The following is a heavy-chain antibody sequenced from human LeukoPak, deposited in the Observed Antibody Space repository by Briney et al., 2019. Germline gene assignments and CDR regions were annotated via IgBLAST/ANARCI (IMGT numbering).Heavy chain of an antibody. Sequence: GGSLRLSCVASGFTFSSHGMNWVRQAPGKGLEWVSGIIPSGHTTYYADSVRGRFTISRDNSRNTVYLQMNSLRAEDTAVYYCAKDLGIVVVTQGHDAFDIWGQGTMVTVSS. V-gene: IGHV3-23*01. J-gene: IGHJ3*02. CDR3: AKDLGIVVVTQGHDAFDI. CDR1: GFTFSSHG. CDR2: IIPSGHTT. D-gene: IGHD2-21*02.